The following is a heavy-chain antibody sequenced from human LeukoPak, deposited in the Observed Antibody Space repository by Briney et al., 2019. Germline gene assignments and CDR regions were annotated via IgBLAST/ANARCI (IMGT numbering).Heavy chain of an antibody. CDR1: GGSISSYY. Sequence: SETLSLTCTVSGGSISSYYWSWIRQPPGKGLEWLGYIYYSGSTNYNPSLKSPVTISLDTSKSQFSLKLNSVTAADTAVYYCARDRGCSGGSCQRNTFDIWGQGTMVTVSS. D-gene: IGHD2-15*01. V-gene: IGHV4-59*01. CDR3: ARDRGCSGGSCQRNTFDI. J-gene: IGHJ3*02. CDR2: IYYSGST.